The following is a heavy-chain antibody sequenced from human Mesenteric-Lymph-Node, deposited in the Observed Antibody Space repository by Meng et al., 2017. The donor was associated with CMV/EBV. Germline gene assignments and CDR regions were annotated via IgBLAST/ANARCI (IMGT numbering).Heavy chain of an antibody. Sequence: FPSYWIGWVRQMPGKGLEWMGIIYPGDSDTRYSPSFQGQVTISADKSISTAYLQWSSLKASDTAMYYCARRGIAAAGTLVDLHYYFDYWGQGTLVTVSS. CDR1: FPSYW. D-gene: IGHD6-13*01. CDR3: ARRGIAAAGTLVDLHYYFDY. J-gene: IGHJ4*02. CDR2: IYPGDSDT. V-gene: IGHV5-51*01.